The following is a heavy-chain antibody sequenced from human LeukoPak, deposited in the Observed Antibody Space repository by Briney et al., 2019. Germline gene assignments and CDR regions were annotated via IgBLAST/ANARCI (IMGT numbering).Heavy chain of an antibody. J-gene: IGHJ4*02. CDR1: GGSISSSSYY. CDR3: ARERYGGNSRGPHSFDY. V-gene: IGHV4-39*07. Sequence: NPSETLSLTCTVSGGSISSSSYYWGWIRQPPGKGLEWIGSIYYSGSTYYNPSLKSRVTISVDTSKNQFSLKLSSVTAADTAVYYCARERYGGNSRGPHSFDYWGQGTLVTVSS. CDR2: IYYSGST. D-gene: IGHD4-23*01.